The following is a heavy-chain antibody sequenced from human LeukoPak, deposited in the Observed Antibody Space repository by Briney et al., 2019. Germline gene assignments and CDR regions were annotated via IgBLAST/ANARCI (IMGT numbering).Heavy chain of an antibody. Sequence: GGSLRLSCAASGFTFSSYAMSWVRQAPGKGLEWVSAISGSGGSTYYADSVKGRFTISRDNSKNTLYLQMNSLRAEDTAVYYCAKDLLRSHYYDSSGPIWGQGTMATVSS. D-gene: IGHD3-22*01. CDR1: GFTFSSYA. V-gene: IGHV3-23*01. CDR2: ISGSGGST. CDR3: AKDLLRSHYYDSSGPI. J-gene: IGHJ3*02.